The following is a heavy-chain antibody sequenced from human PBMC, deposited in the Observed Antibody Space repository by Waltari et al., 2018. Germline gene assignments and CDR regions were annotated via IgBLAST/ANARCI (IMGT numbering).Heavy chain of an antibody. V-gene: IGHV1-69*01. CDR2: IIPIIDKA. Sequence: QVQLVQSGAEVKKPGSSVKVSCTASGGPFSSYAISWVRQAPGQGLEWMGGIIPIIDKANYAQKFQGRVTITADESTSTAYMELSSLRSEDTAVYYCAKTKFYYDSSGYSNFDYWGQGTLVTVSS. J-gene: IGHJ4*02. D-gene: IGHD3-22*01. CDR1: GGPFSSYA. CDR3: AKTKFYYDSSGYSNFDY.